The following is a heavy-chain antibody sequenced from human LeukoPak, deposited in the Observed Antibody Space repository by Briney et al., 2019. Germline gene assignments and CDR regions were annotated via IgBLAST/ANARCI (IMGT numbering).Heavy chain of an antibody. CDR1: GYTFTSYG. D-gene: IGHD4-17*01. J-gene: IGHJ4*02. V-gene: IGHV1-18*01. CDR2: ISAYNGNT. Sequence: ASVKVSCKASGYTFTSYGIGWVRPAPGQGLEWMGWISAYNGNTNYAQKLQGRVTMTTDTSTSTAYMELRSLRSDDTAVYYCARDRYGDYSDYWGQGTLVTVSS. CDR3: ARDRYGDYSDY.